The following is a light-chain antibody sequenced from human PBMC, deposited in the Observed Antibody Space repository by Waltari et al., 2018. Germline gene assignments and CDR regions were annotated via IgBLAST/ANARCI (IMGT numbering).Light chain of an antibody. CDR2: GKN. CDR3: NSRDSNGNPFV. Sequence: SSELTQDPAVSVALGQTVRITCQGVSLRYYYANWYRQKPGQAPLLVMYGKNNRPSGIPDRFSGSYSGDTASLTITGAQAEDEADYYCNSRDSNGNPFVFGPATKVTVL. V-gene: IGLV3-19*01. J-gene: IGLJ1*01. CDR1: SLRYYY.